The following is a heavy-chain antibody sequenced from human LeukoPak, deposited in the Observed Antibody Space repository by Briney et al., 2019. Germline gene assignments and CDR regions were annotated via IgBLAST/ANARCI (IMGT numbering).Heavy chain of an antibody. CDR3: AREDYGGNSLDAFDI. CDR1: GGSISRYY. V-gene: IGHV4-4*07. Sequence: SETLSLTCTVSGGSISRYYWSWIRQPAGKGLEWIGRIYTSGSTNYNPSLKSRVNMSVDTSKNQFSLKLSSVTAADTAVYYCAREDYGGNSLDAFDIWGQGTMVTVSS. D-gene: IGHD4-23*01. J-gene: IGHJ3*02. CDR2: IYTSGST.